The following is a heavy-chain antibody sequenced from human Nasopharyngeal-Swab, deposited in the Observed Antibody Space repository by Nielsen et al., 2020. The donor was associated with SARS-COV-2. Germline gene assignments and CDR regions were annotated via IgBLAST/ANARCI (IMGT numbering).Heavy chain of an antibody. J-gene: IGHJ4*02. CDR3: TTDFYFDY. CDR1: GFIFSASA. Sequence: GESLKISYAASGFIFSASAIHWVRQASGKGLEWVARIGDKDHNYATTYGASVQGRFTISSDDSKNTAFLQMDSLKTEDTALYYCTTDFYFDYWGQGTLVTVSS. CDR2: IGDKDHNYAT. V-gene: IGHV3-73*01.